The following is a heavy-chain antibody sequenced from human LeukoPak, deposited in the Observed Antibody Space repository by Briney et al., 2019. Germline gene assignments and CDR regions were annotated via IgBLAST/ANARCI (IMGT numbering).Heavy chain of an antibody. CDR1: GGSIRSQY. V-gene: IGHV4-4*07. Sequence: SETLSLTCTVSGGSIRSQYWSWIRQPAGRGPEWLGRIYASGSTNYSPSLKSRVTMSLDTSKNQFSLKLFSVTAADTAVYFCARDVSSWPFFDSWGQGTQVTVSS. J-gene: IGHJ4*02. CDR3: ARDVSSWPFFDS. CDR2: IYASGST. D-gene: IGHD6-13*01.